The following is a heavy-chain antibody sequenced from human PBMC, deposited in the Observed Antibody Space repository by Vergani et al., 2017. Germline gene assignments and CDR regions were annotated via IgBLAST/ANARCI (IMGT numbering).Heavy chain of an antibody. CDR3: ARSRPYCTSGSCPAI. CDR2: IHTGGST. J-gene: IGHJ4*02. V-gene: IGHV4-61*02. D-gene: IGHD2-15*01. CDR1: GESIRSGSHY. Sequence: QVKLQESGPGLLKPSQTLSLTCTVSGESIRSGSHYWSWIRQPAGKGPEWIGHIHTGGSTDLNPSFKSRVSISVDTSKSQCSLKLNSVTVADTAVYYCARSRPYCTSGSCPAIWGQGTLVTVSS.